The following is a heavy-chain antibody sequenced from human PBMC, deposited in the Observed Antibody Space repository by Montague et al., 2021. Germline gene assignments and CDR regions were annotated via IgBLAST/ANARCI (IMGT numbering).Heavy chain of an antibody. CDR2: MNAGSGNA. D-gene: IGHD2-2*01. V-gene: IGHV3-23*01. CDR1: GFTFSSYA. CDR3: ARDGPRTHYFVY. Sequence: SLRLSCAASGFTFSSYAVSWVRQTPGQGLEWVSTMNAGSGNAYYADSVKGRFTISRDNSKNTLYLQMNSLRAEDTAVYYCARDGPRTHYFVYWGQGALVTVSS. J-gene: IGHJ4*02.